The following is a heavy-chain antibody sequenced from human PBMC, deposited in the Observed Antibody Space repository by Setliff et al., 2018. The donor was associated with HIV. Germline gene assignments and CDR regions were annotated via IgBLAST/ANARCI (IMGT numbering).Heavy chain of an antibody. CDR2: IYTSGST. J-gene: IGHJ4*02. CDR1: GGSISSGSYY. Sequence: PSETLSLTCTVSGGSISSGSYYWSWIRQPAGKGLEWIGRIYTSGSTNYNPSLKSRVTISVDTSKNQFSLKLTSVTAADTAVYYCARSLRYFDWSLHYWGQGMLVTVSS. V-gene: IGHV4-61*02. D-gene: IGHD3-9*01. CDR3: ARSLRYFDWSLHY.